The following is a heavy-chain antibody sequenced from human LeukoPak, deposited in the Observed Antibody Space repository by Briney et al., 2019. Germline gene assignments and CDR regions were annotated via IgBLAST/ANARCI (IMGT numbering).Heavy chain of an antibody. CDR1: EFTFSNYH. CDR3: TSDGGHGYAMDF. D-gene: IGHD2-2*01. CDR2: ISSRSEAI. V-gene: IGHV3-48*03. Sequence: GGSPRLSCAASEFTFSNYHMNWVRQAPGKGLEWVSYISSRSEAIYYADSVKGRFTIFRDNGKSSLYLQMNSLRAEDTAVYYCTSDGGHGYAMDFWGQGTLVTVSS. J-gene: IGHJ4*02.